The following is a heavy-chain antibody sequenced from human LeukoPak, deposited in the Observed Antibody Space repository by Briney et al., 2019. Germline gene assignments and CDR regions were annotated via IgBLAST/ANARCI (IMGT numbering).Heavy chain of an antibody. J-gene: IGHJ5*02. CDR2: ISYSGST. CDR1: GGSIGSYY. CDR3: ARGGSGYALNWFDP. D-gene: IGHD5-12*01. V-gene: IGHV4-59*01. Sequence: PSETLSLTCTVSGGSIGSYYWSWIRRPPGKGLEGVGHISYSGSTNYNPSLKSRVTISVDTSKNQFSLKLSSVTAADTAVYYCARGGSGYALNWFDPWGQGTLVTVSS.